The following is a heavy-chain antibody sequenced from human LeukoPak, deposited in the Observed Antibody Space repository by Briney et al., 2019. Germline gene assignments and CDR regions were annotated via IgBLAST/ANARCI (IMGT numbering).Heavy chain of an antibody. Sequence: SETLSLTCTVSGGSISRYYWSWIRQPPGKGLEWIGYIYYSGSTNYNPSLKSRVTISVDTSKNQFSLKLSSVTAADTAVYYCARGPYYYDSSGHAFDIWGQGTMVTVSS. CDR3: ARGPYYYDSSGHAFDI. CDR2: IYYSGST. V-gene: IGHV4-59*01. CDR1: GGSISRYY. J-gene: IGHJ3*02. D-gene: IGHD3-22*01.